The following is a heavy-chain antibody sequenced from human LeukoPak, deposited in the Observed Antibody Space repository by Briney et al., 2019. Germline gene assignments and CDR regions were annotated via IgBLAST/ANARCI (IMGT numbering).Heavy chain of an antibody. Sequence: ASVKVSCKASGCTFTGYYMHWVRQAPGQGLEWMGIINPSDGNTTYAQKFQGRVTMTGDMSTSTVYMELSSLRSEDTALYYCARGLVVVTAVPLWGPHNWFDTWGQGTLVTVSS. CDR2: INPSDGNT. CDR3: ARGLVVVTAVPLWGPHNWFDT. J-gene: IGHJ5*02. CDR1: GCTFTGYY. V-gene: IGHV1-46*01. D-gene: IGHD2-21*02.